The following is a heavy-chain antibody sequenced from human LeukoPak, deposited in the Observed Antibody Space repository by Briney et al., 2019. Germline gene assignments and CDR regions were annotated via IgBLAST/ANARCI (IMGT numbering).Heavy chain of an antibody. CDR3: VRGHFGDYYFDY. V-gene: IGHV3-15*01. CDR1: GFTFTNAW. CDR2: IKGKTDGGAA. D-gene: IGHD3-10*01. Sequence: PGGSLRLSCEASGFTFTNAWMNWVRQAPGKGLEWIGRIKGKTDGGAADYATPVKGRFTISRDDSKNIPYLQMNSLTTEDSAVYFCVRGHFGDYYFDYWGQGTLVTVSS. J-gene: IGHJ4*02.